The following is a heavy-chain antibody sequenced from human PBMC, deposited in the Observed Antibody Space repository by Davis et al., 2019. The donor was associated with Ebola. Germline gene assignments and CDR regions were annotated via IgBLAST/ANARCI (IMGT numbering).Heavy chain of an antibody. CDR3: ARHYDFWSGYYSFDY. D-gene: IGHD3-3*01. CDR2: INHSGNT. CDR1: GGSFSGYY. Sequence: SETLSLTCAVYGGSFSGYYWSWIRQPPGKGLEWIGEINHSGNTNYNPSLKSRVTISVDTSKNQFSLKLSSVTAADTAVYYCARHYDFWSGYYSFDYWGQGTLVTVSS. V-gene: IGHV4-34*01. J-gene: IGHJ4*02.